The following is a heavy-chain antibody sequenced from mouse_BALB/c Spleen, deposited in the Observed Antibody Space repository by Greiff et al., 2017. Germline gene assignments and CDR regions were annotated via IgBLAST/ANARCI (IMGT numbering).Heavy chain of an antibody. D-gene: IGHD2-12*01. CDR2: IYPGGGYT. Sequence: VHLVESGAELVRPGTSVKISCKASGYTFTNYWLGWVKQRPGHGLEWIGDIYPGGGYTNYNEKFKGKATLTADTSSSTAYMQLSSLTSEDSAVYFCARKGGFYDNYFDYWGQGTTLTVSS. V-gene: IGHV1-63*02. CDR1: GYTFTNYW. J-gene: IGHJ2*01. CDR3: ARKGGFYDNYFDY.